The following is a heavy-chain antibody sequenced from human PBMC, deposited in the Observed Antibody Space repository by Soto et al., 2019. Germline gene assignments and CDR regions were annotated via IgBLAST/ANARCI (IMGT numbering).Heavy chain of an antibody. V-gene: IGHV4-61*01. Sequence: PXGTLSLTCSVSGGSVSDKTYYWSWIRQPPGKRLEWIGYVYYSGTTNYNPSLKSRVTISVDLSKNRFSLRLSSVTTADTALYYCARTTAVPNTLRSRYFFDYWGQGTLVTVSS. CDR3: ARTTAVPNTLRSRYFFDY. J-gene: IGHJ4*02. CDR2: VYYSGTT. D-gene: IGHD4-17*01. CDR1: GGSVSDKTYY.